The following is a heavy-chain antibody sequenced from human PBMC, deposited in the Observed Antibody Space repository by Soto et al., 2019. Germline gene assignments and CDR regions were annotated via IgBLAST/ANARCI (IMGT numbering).Heavy chain of an antibody. J-gene: IGHJ5*02. Sequence: SETLSLTCAVYGGSFSGYYWSWIRQPPGKGLEWIGEINHSGSTNYNPSLKSRVTISVDTSKNQFSLKLGSVTAADTAVYYCARHMVRGVMRVGYNWFDPWGQGTLVTVSS. CDR3: ARHMVRGVMRVGYNWFDP. CDR1: GGSFSGYY. D-gene: IGHD3-10*01. V-gene: IGHV4-34*01. CDR2: INHSGST.